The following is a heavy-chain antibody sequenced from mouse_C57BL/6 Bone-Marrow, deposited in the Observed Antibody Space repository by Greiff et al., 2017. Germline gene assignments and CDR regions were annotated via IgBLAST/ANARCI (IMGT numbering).Heavy chain of an antibody. CDR3: ARTYYAMDY. J-gene: IGHJ4*01. CDR2: ISGGGGNP. Sequence: EVQGVESGGGLVKPGGSLKLSCAASGFTFSSYTMSWVRQTPEKRLEWVATISGGGGNPYYPDSVKGRFTISRDNAKNTLYLQMSSLRSEDTALYYCARTYYAMDYWGQGTSVTVSS. CDR1: GFTFSSYT. V-gene: IGHV5-9*01.